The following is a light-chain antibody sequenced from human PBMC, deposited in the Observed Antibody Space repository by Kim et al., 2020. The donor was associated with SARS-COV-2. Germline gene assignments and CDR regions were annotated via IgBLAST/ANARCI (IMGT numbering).Light chain of an antibody. Sequence: GQRVTISCSGSTSNTGSNYVYWYQQLPGTAPKLLIYSNIQRPSGVPDRFSGSKSGTSASLAISGLRSEDEADYYCATWDDSLSGVVFGGGTQLTVL. CDR3: ATWDDSLSGVV. CDR1: TSNTGSNY. J-gene: IGLJ2*01. V-gene: IGLV1-47*02. CDR2: SNI.